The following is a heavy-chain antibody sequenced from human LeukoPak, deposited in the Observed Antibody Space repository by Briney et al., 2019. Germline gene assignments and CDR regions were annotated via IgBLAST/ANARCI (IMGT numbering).Heavy chain of an antibody. V-gene: IGHV4-4*07. CDR3: ASGSSGYDP. J-gene: IGHJ5*02. CDR1: GGSISNYY. D-gene: IGHD5-12*01. CDR2: IYSSGTT. Sequence: SETLSLTCIVSGGSISNYYWSWIRQPAGKGLEWIGRIYSSGTTIYNPSLKIRVTMSVDTSKNQFSLKLSSVTAADTAVYFCASGSSGYDPWGQGTLVTVSS.